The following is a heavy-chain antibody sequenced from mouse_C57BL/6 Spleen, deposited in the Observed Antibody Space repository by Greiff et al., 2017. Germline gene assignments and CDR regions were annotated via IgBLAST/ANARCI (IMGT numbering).Heavy chain of an antibody. CDR3: ARRDSNDQYFDV. CDR2: INTNNGGT. V-gene: IGHV1-18*01. D-gene: IGHD2-12*01. Sequence: VQLLQSGPELVKPGASVKIPCTASGYTFTDYNMDWVKQSHGKSLVWFVDINTNNGGTIYNQKFKGKDTLTVDKSPNTAYMELRSLTSEDTAVYYCARRDSNDQYFDVWGTGTTVTVSS. J-gene: IGHJ1*03. CDR1: GYTFTDYN.